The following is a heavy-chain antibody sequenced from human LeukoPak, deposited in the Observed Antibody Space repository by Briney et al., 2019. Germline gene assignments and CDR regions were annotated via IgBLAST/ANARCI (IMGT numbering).Heavy chain of an antibody. D-gene: IGHD4-23*01. CDR2: IKSENERGTT. V-gene: IGHV3-15*01. J-gene: IGHJ6*02. CDR1: GFTFTDAW. Sequence: GGSLRLSCAASGFTFTDAWMSWVRQAPGKGLEWVGRIKSENERGTTDSAAPVKGRFTISRDDSKGVLHLQMNSLTAEDSGVYYCTTTVVPPSPSNYYYYAMDVWGQGTTVTVSS. CDR3: TTTVVPPSPSNYYYYAMDV.